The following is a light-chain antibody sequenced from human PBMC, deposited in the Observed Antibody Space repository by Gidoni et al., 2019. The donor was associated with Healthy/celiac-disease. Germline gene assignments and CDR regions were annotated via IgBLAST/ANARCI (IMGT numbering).Light chain of an antibody. CDR2: GAS. J-gene: IGKJ1*01. CDR3: QQYGSTPGWT. Sequence: EIVLTQSPGPLSLSPGERATLSCKASESVSSNYLAWYQQKPGQAPRLLIYGASSRATGIPDRSSGSGSGTEFTLTISRLEPEDFAVYYCQQYGSTPGWTFGQGTKVEIK. CDR1: ESVSSNY. V-gene: IGKV3-20*01.